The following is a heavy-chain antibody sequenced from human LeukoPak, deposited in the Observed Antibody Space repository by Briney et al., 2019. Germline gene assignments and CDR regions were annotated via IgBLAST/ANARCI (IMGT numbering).Heavy chain of an antibody. CDR2: ISYSGST. Sequence: PSETLSLTCTVSGGSISSYYWSWIRQPPGKGLEWIGYISYSGSTYYNPSLKSRVTISVDTSKNQFSLKLSSVTAADTAVYYCARGPQYVAAFDIWGQGTMVTVSS. CDR1: GGSISSYY. V-gene: IGHV4-59*12. CDR3: ARGPQYVAAFDI. D-gene: IGHD2-15*01. J-gene: IGHJ3*02.